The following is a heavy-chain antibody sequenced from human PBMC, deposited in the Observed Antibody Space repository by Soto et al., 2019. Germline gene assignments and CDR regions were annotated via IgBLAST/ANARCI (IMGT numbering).Heavy chain of an antibody. D-gene: IGHD6-19*01. Sequence: GGSLRLSCTASGFTFDDYAMHWVRQAPGKGLEWVSGISWNSGSIGYADSVKGRFTISRDNAKNSLYLQMNSLRAEDTALYYCAKALSSGSTDFDYWGQGTLVTVSS. CDR3: AKALSSGSTDFDY. V-gene: IGHV3-9*01. CDR1: GFTFDDYA. CDR2: ISWNSGSI. J-gene: IGHJ4*02.